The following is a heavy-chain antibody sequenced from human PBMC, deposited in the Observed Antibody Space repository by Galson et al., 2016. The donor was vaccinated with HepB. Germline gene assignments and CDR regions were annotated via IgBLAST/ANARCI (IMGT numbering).Heavy chain of an antibody. CDR2: SKSKTDGGAI. CDR3: TVCGLAGDLDY. CDR1: GFSFSTAW. V-gene: IGHV3-15*01. Sequence: SLILSCAASGFSFSTAWMTWVRQAPGKGLEWIGRSKSKTDGGAIDYAAPVRGRFTISRDDSRDTLFLQMNSLKFEDTAVYYCTVCGLAGDLDYWGRGTRVAVSS. D-gene: IGHD2-21*02. J-gene: IGHJ4*03.